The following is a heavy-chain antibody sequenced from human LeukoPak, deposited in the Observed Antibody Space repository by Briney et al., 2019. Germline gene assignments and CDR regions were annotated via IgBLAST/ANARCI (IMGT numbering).Heavy chain of an antibody. Sequence: ASVKVSFKASGYTFTINAMHWVRQAPGQRLEWMGWINTGNGNTKYSQKFQDRVTITRDTSANTAYMELSSLRSEDTAVYYCARGYCNSTSCYYFDFWGQGTLVTVSS. V-gene: IGHV1-3*04. J-gene: IGHJ4*02. CDR3: ARGYCNSTSCYYFDF. D-gene: IGHD2-2*01. CDR2: INTGNGNT. CDR1: GYTFTINA.